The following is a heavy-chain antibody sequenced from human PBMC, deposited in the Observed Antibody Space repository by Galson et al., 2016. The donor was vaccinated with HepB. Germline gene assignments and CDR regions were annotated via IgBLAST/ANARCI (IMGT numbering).Heavy chain of an antibody. CDR2: IYSGGAT. J-gene: IGHJ5*01. Sequence: SLRLSCAGSGFIVSSHYMNWVRQPPGKGLEWVAIIYSGGATYYADSVKGRFTIARDNPKNTVYLQMNSLRVEDTAVYYCARDPGRIAAAGHPDSWGQGTLVTVSS. CDR3: ARDPGRIAAAGHPDS. CDR1: GFIVSSHY. V-gene: IGHV3-53*01. D-gene: IGHD6-13*01.